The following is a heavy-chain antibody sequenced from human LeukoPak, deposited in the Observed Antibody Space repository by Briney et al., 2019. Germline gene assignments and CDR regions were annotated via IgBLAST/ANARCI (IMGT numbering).Heavy chain of an antibody. CDR2: INPNSGGT. D-gene: IGHD6-19*01. V-gene: IGHV1-2*02. CDR1: GYTFTGYC. Sequence: ASVKVSCKTSGYTFTGYCIHWVRQGPGQGLEWMGWINPNSGGTNYAQKFQGRANMTRDTSISIAYMELSRLRSGDTAVYHCARGVAGTPLIAYWGQGTLVTVSS. CDR3: ARGVAGTPLIAY. J-gene: IGHJ4*02.